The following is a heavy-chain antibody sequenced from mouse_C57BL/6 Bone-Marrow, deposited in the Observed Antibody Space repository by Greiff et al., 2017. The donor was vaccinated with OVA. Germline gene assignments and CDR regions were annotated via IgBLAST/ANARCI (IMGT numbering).Heavy chain of an antibody. CDR1: GYTFTSYW. V-gene: IGHV1-53*01. Sequence: QVQLQQPGAELVKPGASVKVSCKASGYTFTSYWMHWVKQRPGQGLEWIGNINPSNGGTNYNEKFKSKATLTVDKSSSTAYMQLSSLTSEDSAVYYCALLLRFYYFDYWGQGTTLTVSS. CDR3: ALLLRFYYFDY. J-gene: IGHJ2*01. CDR2: INPSNGGT. D-gene: IGHD1-1*01.